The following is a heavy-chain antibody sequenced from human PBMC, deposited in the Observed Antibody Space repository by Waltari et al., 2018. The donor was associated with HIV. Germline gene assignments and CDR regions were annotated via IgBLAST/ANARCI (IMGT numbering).Heavy chain of an antibody. CDR3: ARLRWDASFYYGLDV. Sequence: QVQLQQWGAGLLKHSETLSLTCAVYGGSFSGYYWTWIRQPPGKGLQWIAEIYHSGAANYNPSLKSRVTISVDTSKNQFSLKLRSVTAADTAVYYCARLRWDASFYYGLDVWGQGTTVTVSS. CDR1: GGSFSGYY. CDR2: IYHSGAA. D-gene: IGHD4-17*01. J-gene: IGHJ6*02. V-gene: IGHV4-34*02.